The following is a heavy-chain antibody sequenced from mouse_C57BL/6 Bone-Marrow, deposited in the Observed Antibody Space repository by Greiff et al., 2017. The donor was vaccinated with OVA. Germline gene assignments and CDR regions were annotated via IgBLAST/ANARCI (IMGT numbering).Heavy chain of an antibody. D-gene: IGHD1-1*01. J-gene: IGHJ1*03. CDR1: GYTFTSYW. Sequence: QVQLQQPGAELVMPGASVKLSCKASGYTFTSYWMHWVKQRPGQGLEWIGEIDPSDSYTNYNQKFKGKSTLTVYKSSSTAYMQLSSLTSEVSAVYYCARRFITTVVAKYWYFDVWGTGTTVTVSS. V-gene: IGHV1-69*01. CDR3: ARRFITTVVAKYWYFDV. CDR2: IDPSDSYT.